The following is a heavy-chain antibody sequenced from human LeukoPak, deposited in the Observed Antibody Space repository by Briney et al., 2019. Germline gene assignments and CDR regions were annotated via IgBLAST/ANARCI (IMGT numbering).Heavy chain of an antibody. D-gene: IGHD3-22*01. CDR1: GYTFTSYY. Sequence: ASVKVSCKASGYTFTSYYMHWVRQAPGQGLEWMGLINPSGGSTSYAQKFQGRVTMTRDTSTSTVYMELSSPRSEDTAVYYCARGPNYYDSSGYLYYFDYWGQGTLVTVSS. CDR3: ARGPNYYDSSGYLYYFDY. CDR2: INPSGGST. J-gene: IGHJ4*02. V-gene: IGHV1-46*01.